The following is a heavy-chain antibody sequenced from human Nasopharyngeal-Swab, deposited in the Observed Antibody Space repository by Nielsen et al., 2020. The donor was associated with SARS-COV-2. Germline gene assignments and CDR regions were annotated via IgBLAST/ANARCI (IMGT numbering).Heavy chain of an antibody. D-gene: IGHD1-26*01. Sequence: SETLSLTCTVSGGSISSGSYYWSWIRQPAGKGLEWIGRIYTSGSTNYNPSLKSRVTISVDTSKNQFSLKLSSVTAADTAVYYCASVTEWELGAFDIWGQGTMVTVSS. J-gene: IGHJ3*02. CDR3: ASVTEWELGAFDI. CDR2: IYTSGST. CDR1: GGSISSGSYY. V-gene: IGHV4-61*02.